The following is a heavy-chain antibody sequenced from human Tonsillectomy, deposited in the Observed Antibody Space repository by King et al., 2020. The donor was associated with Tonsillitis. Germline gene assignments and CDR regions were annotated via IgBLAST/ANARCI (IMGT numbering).Heavy chain of an antibody. V-gene: IGHV3-74*01. CDR3: ARDKELYYYDSSGYYSYFDY. CDR1: GFTFSSYW. Sequence: VQLVESGGGLVQPGGSLRLSCAASGFTFSSYWMHWVRQAPGKGLVWVSRINSDGSSTSYADSVKGRFTISRDNAKNTLYLQMNSLRAEDTAVYYCARDKELYYYDSSGYYSYFDYWGQGTLVTVSS. J-gene: IGHJ4*02. CDR2: INSDGSST. D-gene: IGHD3-22*01.